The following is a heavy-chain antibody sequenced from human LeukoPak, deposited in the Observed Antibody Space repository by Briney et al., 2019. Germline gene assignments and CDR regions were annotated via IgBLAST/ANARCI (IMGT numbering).Heavy chain of an antibody. J-gene: IGHJ4*02. CDR3: ARAVTVFLDY. Sequence: GGSLRLSCAASGFTFSTYSMNWVRQAPGKGLEWVSYISSSSNIIYYADSVKGRFTIYRDNSKNSLYLQMNSLRDEGTALYYCARAVTVFLDYWGQGTLVTVSS. CDR1: GFTFSTYS. D-gene: IGHD2-8*02. CDR2: ISSSSNII. V-gene: IGHV3-48*02.